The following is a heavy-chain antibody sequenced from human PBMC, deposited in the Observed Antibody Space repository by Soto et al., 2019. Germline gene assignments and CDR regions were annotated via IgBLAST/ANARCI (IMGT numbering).Heavy chain of an antibody. Sequence: GGSLRLSCAASGFTFSVFWMHWVRQAPGKGLVWVAHINSDGSTTTYADSVKGRFTISRDNAKNTLYLQMSALRAEDTAVYYCLVDASIFSIEDFDSWGQGTLVTVSS. V-gene: IGHV3-74*01. CDR3: LVDASIFSIEDFDS. D-gene: IGHD3-3*01. J-gene: IGHJ4*02. CDR1: GFTFSVFW. CDR2: INSDGSTT.